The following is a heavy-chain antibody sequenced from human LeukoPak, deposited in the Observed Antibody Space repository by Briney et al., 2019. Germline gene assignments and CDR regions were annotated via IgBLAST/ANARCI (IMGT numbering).Heavy chain of an antibody. CDR3: ARHLRIAVAGTIDWFDS. V-gene: IGHV4-59*08. CDR2: IYYSGST. CDR1: GGSISSYY. Sequence: SETLSLTCTVSGGSISSYYWSWIRQPPGKGLEWIGYIYYSGSTNYNPSLKSRVTISVDTSKNQFSLKLSSVTAADTAVYYCARHLRIAVAGTIDWFDSWGQGTLVTVSS. D-gene: IGHD6-19*01. J-gene: IGHJ5*01.